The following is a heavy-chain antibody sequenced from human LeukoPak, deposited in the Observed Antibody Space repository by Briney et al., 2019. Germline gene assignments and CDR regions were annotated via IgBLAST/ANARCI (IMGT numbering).Heavy chain of an antibody. J-gene: IGHJ4*02. D-gene: IGHD2-2*01. Sequence: GGSLRLSCAASGFTFSSYSMNWVRQAPGKGLEWVSSISSSSSYIYYADSVKGRFTISRDNAQNSLYLQMHGLRAEDTAVYYXXKEDXSRTSXYTXFDYWGQGALVTVSS. V-gene: IGHV3-21*01. CDR2: ISSSSSYI. CDR1: GFTFSSYS. CDR3: XKEDXSRTSXYTXFDY.